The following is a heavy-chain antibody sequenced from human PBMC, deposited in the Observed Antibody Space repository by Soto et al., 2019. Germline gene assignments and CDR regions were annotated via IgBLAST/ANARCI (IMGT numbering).Heavy chain of an antibody. CDR3: ARTGKYYYDSSGYYYL. D-gene: IGHD3-22*01. J-gene: IGHJ4*02. CDR1: GGTFSSYA. V-gene: IGHV1-69*13. Sequence: SVKVSCKASGGTFSSYAISWVRQAPGQGLEWMGGIIPIFGTANYAQKFQGRVTITADESTSTAYMELSSLRSEDTAVYYCARTGKYYYDSSGYYYLWGQGTLVTVSS. CDR2: IIPIFGTA.